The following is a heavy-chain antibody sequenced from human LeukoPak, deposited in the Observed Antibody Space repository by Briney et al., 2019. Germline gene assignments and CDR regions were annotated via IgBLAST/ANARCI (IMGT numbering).Heavy chain of an antibody. CDR1: GFTFSSYA. CDR2: ISGSGGST. V-gene: IGHV3-23*01. J-gene: IGHJ4*02. CDR3: AKDETYVGATTGGDYFDY. D-gene: IGHD1-26*01. Sequence: GGSLRLSCAASGFTFSSYAMSWVRQAPGKGLEWVSAISGSGGSTYYADSVKGRFTISRDNSKNTLYLQMNSLRAEDTAVYYCAKDETYVGATTGGDYFDYWGQGTLVTVSS.